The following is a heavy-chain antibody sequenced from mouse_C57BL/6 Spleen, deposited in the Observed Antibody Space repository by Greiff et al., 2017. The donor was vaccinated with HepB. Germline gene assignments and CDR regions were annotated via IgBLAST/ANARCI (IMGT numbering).Heavy chain of an antibody. Sequence: VQLQQSGAELVKPGASVKISCKASGYAFSSYWMNWVKQRPGKGLEWIGQIYPGDGDTNYNGKFKGKATLTADKSSSTAYMQLRSLTSEDSAVYVCERDYGSSYGYFDVWGTGTTVTVSS. D-gene: IGHD1-1*01. CDR2: IYPGDGDT. CDR1: GYAFSSYW. CDR3: ERDYGSSYGYFDV. V-gene: IGHV1-80*01. J-gene: IGHJ1*03.